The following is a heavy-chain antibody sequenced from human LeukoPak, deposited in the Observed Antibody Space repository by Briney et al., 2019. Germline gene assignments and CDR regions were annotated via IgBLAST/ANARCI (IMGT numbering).Heavy chain of an antibody. D-gene: IGHD6-6*01. J-gene: IGHJ4*02. CDR3: ARGLSGYASSLGY. CDR1: GFTVSSNY. V-gene: IGHV3-53*01. CDR2: IYSGGST. Sequence: GGSLRLSCAASGFTVSSNYMSWVRQAPGKGLEWVSVIYSGGSTYYADSVKGRFTVSRDNSKNTLYLQMNSLRAEDTAVYYCARGLSGYASSLGYWGQGTLVTVSA.